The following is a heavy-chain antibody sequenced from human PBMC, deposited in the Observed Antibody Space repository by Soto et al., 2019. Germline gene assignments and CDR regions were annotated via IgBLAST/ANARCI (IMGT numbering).Heavy chain of an antibody. J-gene: IGHJ3*02. CDR3: ARAVRDAFDT. Sequence: PAETLSLSCAVSGVSLSGYGWSWIRQPPGRGLEWIGEINYSGSTNYNPSLKSRVTISEDTSKTQFTSKLRSVPPADTAVHSCARAVRDAFDTWGQGTTVT. V-gene: IGHV4-34*01. D-gene: IGHD1-1*01. CDR2: INYSGST. CDR1: GVSLSGYG.